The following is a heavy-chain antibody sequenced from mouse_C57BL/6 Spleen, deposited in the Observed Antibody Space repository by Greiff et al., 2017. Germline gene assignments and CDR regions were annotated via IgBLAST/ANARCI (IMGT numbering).Heavy chain of an antibody. Sequence: QVHVKQPGAELVMPGASVKLSCKASGYTFTSYWMHWVKQRPGQGLEWIGEIDPSDSYTNYNQKFKGKSTLTVDKSSSTAYMQLSSLTSEDSAVYYCARGYDGYYGYWGQGTTLTVSS. CDR2: IDPSDSYT. J-gene: IGHJ2*01. CDR1: GYTFTSYW. D-gene: IGHD2-3*01. V-gene: IGHV1-69*01. CDR3: ARGYDGYYGY.